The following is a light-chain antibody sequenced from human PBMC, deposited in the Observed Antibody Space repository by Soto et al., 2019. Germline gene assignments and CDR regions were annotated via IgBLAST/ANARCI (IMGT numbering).Light chain of an antibody. J-gene: IGKJ1*01. Sequence: DIQMTQSPSTLSASVGDRVTITCRASQNIDTWLAWYQQKPGKPPTLLMYKASILESGVPSRFSGSGSETEFTLTICSLQPDDFATYYCQHYKTYSRTFGQGTKVDI. CDR1: QNIDTW. CDR2: KAS. V-gene: IGKV1-5*03. CDR3: QHYKTYSRT.